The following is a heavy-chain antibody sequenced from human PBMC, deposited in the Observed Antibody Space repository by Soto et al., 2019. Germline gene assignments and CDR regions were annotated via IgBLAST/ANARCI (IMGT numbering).Heavy chain of an antibody. J-gene: IGHJ5*02. CDR2: ISWNSGSI. CDR3: AKSSIRYCSSTSCLNWFDP. D-gene: IGHD2-2*01. V-gene: IGHV3-9*01. Sequence: EVQLVESGGGLVQPGRSLRLSCAASGFTFDDYAMHWVRQAPGKGLEWVSGISWNSGSIGYADSVKGRFTISRDNAKNSLYLEMSSLRAEDTALYYCAKSSIRYCSSTSCLNWFDPWGQGTLVTVSS. CDR1: GFTFDDYA.